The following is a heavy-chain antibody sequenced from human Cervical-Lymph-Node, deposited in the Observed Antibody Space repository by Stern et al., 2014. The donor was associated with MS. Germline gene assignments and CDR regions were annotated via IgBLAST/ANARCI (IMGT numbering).Heavy chain of an antibody. D-gene: IGHD3-10*01. CDR2: IFPADADT. CDR3: ARFGKSGPGISGNWFDP. V-gene: IGHV5-51*03. Sequence: EVQLVQSGAEVKKPGESLKISCKGSGYTFTNYWIGWVRQKPGKGLEWMGVIFPADADTRCSPSFPGHVSISADKSITTTYLHLSSLKASDTAIYYCARFGKSGPGISGNWFDPWGQGTLVTVSS. CDR1: GYTFTNYW. J-gene: IGHJ5*02.